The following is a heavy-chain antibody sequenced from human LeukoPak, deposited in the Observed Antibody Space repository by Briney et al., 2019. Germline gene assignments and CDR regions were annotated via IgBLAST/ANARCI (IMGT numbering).Heavy chain of an antibody. J-gene: IGHJ4*02. CDR2: ISGSGDRT. CDR3: AKLLRGVVVPYFDY. D-gene: IGHD3-10*01. CDR1: GFTFVINA. Sequence: GGSLRLSCAASGFTFVINAMSWVRQAPGKGLEWVSAISGSGDRTYYADSVKGRFTVSRGTSKSTLFLQMNSLRAEDTAVYYCAKLLRGVVVPYFDYWGQGTLVTVSS. V-gene: IGHV3-23*01.